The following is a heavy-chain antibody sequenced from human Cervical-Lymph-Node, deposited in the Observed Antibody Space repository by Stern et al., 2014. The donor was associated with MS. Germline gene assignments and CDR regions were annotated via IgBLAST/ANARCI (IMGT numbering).Heavy chain of an antibody. Sequence: EVQLVESGGGLVQPGRSLRLSCAASGFTFDDYAMHWVPQAPGKGLEWVSGISWNSGSIGYADSVKGRFTISRDNAKNSLYLQMNSLRAEDTALYYCAKGTYYYDSSGYLGYWGQGTLVTVSS. D-gene: IGHD3-22*01. CDR3: AKGTYYYDSSGYLGY. J-gene: IGHJ4*02. CDR2: ISWNSGSI. CDR1: GFTFDDYA. V-gene: IGHV3-9*01.